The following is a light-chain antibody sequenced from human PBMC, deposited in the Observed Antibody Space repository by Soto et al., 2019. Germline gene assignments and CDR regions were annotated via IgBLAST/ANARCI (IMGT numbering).Light chain of an antibody. J-gene: IGLJ3*02. CDR3: NAYAGSNNWV. Sequence: QSALTQPPAASGSPGQSVTISCTGTSSDVGGYNYVSWYQQHPGKVPKLIIYEVSKWPSGVPDRFSGSKSGNTASLTVSGLQAEDEAYYYCNAYAGSNNWVFGGGTKVTVL. CDR1: SSDVGGYNY. CDR2: EVS. V-gene: IGLV2-8*01.